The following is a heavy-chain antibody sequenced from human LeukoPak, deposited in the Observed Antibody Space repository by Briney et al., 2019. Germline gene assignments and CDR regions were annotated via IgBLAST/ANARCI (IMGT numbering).Heavy chain of an antibody. V-gene: IGHV4-38-2*02. Sequence: KPSETLSLTCTVSGYSISSGYYWGWIRQPPGKGLEWIGSIYHSGSTYYNPSLKSRVTISVDTSKTQFSLKLSSVTAADTAVYYCASRDLWFGEYDYWGQGTLVTVSS. J-gene: IGHJ4*02. CDR1: GYSISSGYY. D-gene: IGHD3-10*01. CDR3: ASRDLWFGEYDY. CDR2: IYHSGST.